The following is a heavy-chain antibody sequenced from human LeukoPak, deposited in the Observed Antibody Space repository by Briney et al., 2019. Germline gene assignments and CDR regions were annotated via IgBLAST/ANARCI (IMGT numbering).Heavy chain of an antibody. CDR3: ARDSGPPGLVDAFDI. J-gene: IGHJ3*02. Sequence: GASVKVSCKASGGTFSSYAISWVRQAPGQGLEWMGWMNPNSGNTGYAQKFQGRVTITRNTSISTAYMELSSLRSEDTAVYYCARDSGPPGLVDAFDIWGQGTKVTVSS. V-gene: IGHV1-8*03. CDR2: MNPNSGNT. CDR1: GGTFSSYA. D-gene: IGHD3-10*01.